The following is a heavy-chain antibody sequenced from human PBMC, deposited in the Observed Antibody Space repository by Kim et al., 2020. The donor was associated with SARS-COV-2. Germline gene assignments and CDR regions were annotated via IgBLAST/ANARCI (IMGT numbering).Heavy chain of an antibody. CDR2: IYSGGSST. Sequence: GGSLRLSCAASGFTFSSYAMSWVRQAPGKGLEWVSVIYSGGSSTYYADSVKGRFTISRDNSKNTLYLQMNSLRAEDTAVYYCAKDRYGDYSWGQGTLVTV. CDR3: AKDRYGDYS. CDR1: GFTFSSYA. D-gene: IGHD4-17*01. V-gene: IGHV3-23*03. J-gene: IGHJ4*02.